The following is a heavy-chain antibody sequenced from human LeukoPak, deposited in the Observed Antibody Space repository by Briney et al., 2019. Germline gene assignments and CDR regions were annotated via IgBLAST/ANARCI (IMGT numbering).Heavy chain of an antibody. CDR3: ASSTHSLI. V-gene: IGHV3-21*01. CDR2: ISSSGNYI. J-gene: IGHJ3*02. D-gene: IGHD5/OR15-5a*01. CDR1: GFTISSYS. Sequence: GGSLRLSCAPSGFTISSYSMNWVRQAPGKGLEWVSSISSSGNYIYYADSLKGRFTISRDNAKNSLYLQMNSLRAEDTAVYYCASSTHSLIWGQGTMVTVSS.